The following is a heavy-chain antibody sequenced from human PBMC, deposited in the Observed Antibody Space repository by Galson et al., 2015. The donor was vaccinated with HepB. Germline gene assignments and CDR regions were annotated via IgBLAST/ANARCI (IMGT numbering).Heavy chain of an antibody. J-gene: IGHJ4*02. D-gene: IGHD2-2*01. V-gene: IGHV3-53*01. CDR1: GFTVSSNY. CDR3: ARDHPRGVVVPAALNFDY. CDR2: IYSGGST. Sequence: SLRLSCAASGFTVSSNYMSWVRQAPGKGLEWVSVIYSGGSTYYADSVKGRFTISRDNSRNTLYLQMNSLRAEDTAVYYCARDHPRGVVVPAALNFDYWGQGTLVTVSS.